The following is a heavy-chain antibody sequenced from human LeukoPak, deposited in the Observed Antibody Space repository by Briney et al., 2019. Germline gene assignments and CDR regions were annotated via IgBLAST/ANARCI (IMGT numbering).Heavy chain of an antibody. Sequence: ASVKVSCKASGYXFTRYYIHWVRQAPGQGLEWMGTINPPSGTTTYAQKFQGRVTLTRDTATSTVYMELSSLRSEDTAFYYCARESLEMATNAFDIWGQGTIVTVSS. CDR3: ARESLEMATNAFDI. CDR2: INPPSGTT. D-gene: IGHD5-24*01. J-gene: IGHJ3*02. V-gene: IGHV1-46*01. CDR1: GYXFTRYY.